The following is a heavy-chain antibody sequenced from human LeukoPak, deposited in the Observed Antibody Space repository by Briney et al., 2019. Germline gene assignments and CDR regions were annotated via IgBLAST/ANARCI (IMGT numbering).Heavy chain of an antibody. CDR1: GFSFSSYG. V-gene: IGHV3-21*01. CDR2: VSGSGGAT. J-gene: IGHJ4*02. D-gene: IGHD1-26*01. CDR3: ARDTRTFDN. Sequence: GRSLRLSCAASGFSFSSYGMHWVRQAPGKGLEWVSAVSGSGGATHYADSVRGRFTISRDNAKNSLFLHLNSLRAEDTAVYYCARDTRTFDNWGQGTLVTVTS.